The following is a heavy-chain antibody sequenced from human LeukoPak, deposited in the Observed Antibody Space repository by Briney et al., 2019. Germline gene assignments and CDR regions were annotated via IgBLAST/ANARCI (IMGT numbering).Heavy chain of an antibody. J-gene: IGHJ3*02. CDR1: GFTFDRFW. V-gene: IGHV3-7*05. D-gene: IGHD1-26*01. Sequence: GGSLRLSCAASGFTFDRFWMSWVRQPPGKGLEWVANIKQDGTEKCSVDSVKGRFSISRDNAKNSLYLQMNSLRAEDTAVYYCARSGVGPITAFGIWGQGTMVTVSS. CDR2: IKQDGTEK. CDR3: ARSGVGPITAFGI.